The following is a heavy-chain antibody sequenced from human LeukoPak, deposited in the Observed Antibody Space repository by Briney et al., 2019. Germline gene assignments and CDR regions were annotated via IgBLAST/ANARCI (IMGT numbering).Heavy chain of an antibody. CDR2: IYYSGST. J-gene: IGHJ4*02. CDR1: GGSISSYY. Sequence: SETLSLTCTVSGGSISSYYWSWIRQPPGKGLEWIGYIYYSGSTNYNPPLKSRVTISVDTSKNQFSLKLSSVTAADTAVYYCARDRGGDGYNDYYFDYWGQGTLVTVSS. V-gene: IGHV4-59*01. CDR3: ARDRGGDGYNDYYFDY. D-gene: IGHD5-24*01.